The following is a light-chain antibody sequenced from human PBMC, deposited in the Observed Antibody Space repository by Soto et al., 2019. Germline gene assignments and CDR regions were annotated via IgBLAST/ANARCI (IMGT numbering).Light chain of an antibody. CDR2: EDN. V-gene: IGLV6-57*01. Sequence: NFMLTQPHSVSESPGETVIISCTRSSGSIASNYVQWYQQRPGSSPTTVIYEDNQRPSGVPDRFSGSIDSSSNSASRSISGLETEDEADYFCQSYDATNQVFGGGTKLTVL. CDR1: SGSIASNY. CDR3: QSYDATNQV. J-gene: IGLJ3*02.